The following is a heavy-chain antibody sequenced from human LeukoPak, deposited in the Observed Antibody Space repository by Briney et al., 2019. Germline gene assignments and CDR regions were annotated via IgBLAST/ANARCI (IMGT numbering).Heavy chain of an antibody. CDR1: GGSISSYY. J-gene: IGHJ4*02. Sequence: SETLSLTCTVSGGSISSYYWSWIRQPPGKGLEWIGYVYYSGSTNYNPSLKSRVTISVDTSKNQFSLKLSSVTAADTAVYYCARGPDYGDHTPFDYWGQGTLVTVSS. CDR3: ARGPDYGDHTPFDY. V-gene: IGHV4-59*01. CDR2: VYYSGST. D-gene: IGHD4-17*01.